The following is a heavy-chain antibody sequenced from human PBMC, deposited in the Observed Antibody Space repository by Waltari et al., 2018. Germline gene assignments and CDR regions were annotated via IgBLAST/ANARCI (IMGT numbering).Heavy chain of an antibody. J-gene: IGHJ4*02. CDR3: AKDRWDGIAVAGRFDY. CDR2: IYSGGST. CDR1: GFTFSSYA. Sequence: EVQLLESGGGLVQPGGSLRLSCAASGFTFSSYAMSCVRQAPGKGLEWVSVIYSGGSTYYADSVKGRFTISRDNSKNTLYLQMNSLRAEDTAVYYCAKDRWDGIAVAGRFDYWGQGTLVTVSS. D-gene: IGHD6-19*01. V-gene: IGHV3-23*03.